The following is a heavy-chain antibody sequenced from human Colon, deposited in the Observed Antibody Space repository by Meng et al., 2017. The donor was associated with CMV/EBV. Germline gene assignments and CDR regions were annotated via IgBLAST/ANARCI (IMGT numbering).Heavy chain of an antibody. CDR1: GASIRAYY. D-gene: IGHD2-15*01. Sequence: STVSGASIRAYYWTWLRQPPGRGLEWIGNVFYPGSTENNPSLKRRVTMSVDTSTNQFSLKLTSVTATDTAVYYCASFCPGGTCTTYWGQGTLVTVSS. CDR3: ASFCPGGTCTTY. V-gene: IGHV4-59*08. J-gene: IGHJ4*02. CDR2: VFYPGST.